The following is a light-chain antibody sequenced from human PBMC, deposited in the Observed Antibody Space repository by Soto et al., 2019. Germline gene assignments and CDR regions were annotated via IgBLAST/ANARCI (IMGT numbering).Light chain of an antibody. CDR2: DVS. Sequence: QSALTQPASVSGSPGQSITISCTGTSSDVGGYNFVSWYQQHPGKAPKLMIYDVSYRPSGVSDRFSGSKSGNTASLTISGLQAEDEGDYYCSSYTSSLTLDVVFGGGTKLTVL. CDR3: SSYTSSLTLDVV. V-gene: IGLV2-14*01. J-gene: IGLJ2*01. CDR1: SSDVGGYNF.